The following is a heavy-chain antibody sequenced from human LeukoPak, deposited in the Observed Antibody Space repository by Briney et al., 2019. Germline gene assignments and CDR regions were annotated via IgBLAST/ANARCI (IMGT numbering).Heavy chain of an antibody. V-gene: IGHV3-15*01. CDR2: IKSKTDGGTT. Sequence: GGSLRLSCAASGFTFSKAWMSWVRQAPGKGLEWVGRIKSKTDGGTTDYAAPVKGRFTISRDDSKNTLYLQMNSLKTEDTAVYYCTTRPGIAAAGTYYYYGMDVWGQGTTVTVSS. CDR1: GFTFSKAW. CDR3: TTRPGIAAAGTYYYYGMDV. D-gene: IGHD6-13*01. J-gene: IGHJ6*02.